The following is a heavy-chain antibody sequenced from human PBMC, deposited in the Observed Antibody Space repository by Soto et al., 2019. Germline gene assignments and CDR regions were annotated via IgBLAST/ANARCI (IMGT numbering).Heavy chain of an antibody. D-gene: IGHD3-3*01. V-gene: IGHV4-59*01. CDR3: ARSFHDDFGSGYGYNWFDP. J-gene: IGHJ5*02. CDR2: IYYSGST. CDR1: GGSISSYY. Sequence: SETLSLTCTVSGGSISSYYWSWIRQPPGKGLEWIGYIYYSGSTNYNPSLKSRVTISVDTSKNQFSLKLSSVTAADTAVYYCARSFHDDFGSGYGYNWFDPWGQGTLVTVSS.